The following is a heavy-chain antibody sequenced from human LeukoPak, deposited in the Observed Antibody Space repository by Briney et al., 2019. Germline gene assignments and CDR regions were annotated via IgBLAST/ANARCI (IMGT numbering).Heavy chain of an antibody. D-gene: IGHD2-2*01. CDR3: ARVRLGYCSSTSCPRTFDY. V-gene: IGHV4-30-2*01. CDR2: IYHSGST. Sequence: TSETLSLTCTVSGGSISSGGYYWRWIRQPPGKGLEWIGYIYHSGSTYYNPSLKSRVTISVDRSKNQFSLKLSSVTAADTAVYYCARVRLGYCSSTSCPRTFDYWGQGTLVTVSS. CDR1: GGSISSGGYY. J-gene: IGHJ4*02.